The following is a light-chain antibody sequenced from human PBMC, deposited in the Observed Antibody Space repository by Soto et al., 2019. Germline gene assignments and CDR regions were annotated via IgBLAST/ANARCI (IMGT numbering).Light chain of an antibody. CDR1: SSNIGAGYD. J-gene: IGLJ3*02. CDR3: QSYESSLSGWV. V-gene: IGLV1-40*01. Sequence: QAVLTQPPSVSGAPGQRVTISCTGSSSNIGAGYDVHWYQQLPGTAPKLLIYVNSNRPSGVPDRFSGSKSGTSASLAITGLQAEDEADYYSQSYESSLSGWVFGGGTKLTVL. CDR2: VNS.